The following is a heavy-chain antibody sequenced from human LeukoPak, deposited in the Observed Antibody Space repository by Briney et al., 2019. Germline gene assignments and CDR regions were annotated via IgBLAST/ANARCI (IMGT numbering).Heavy chain of an antibody. D-gene: IGHD3-10*01. CDR2: IHNSGTT. Sequence: KPSETLSLTCAVSGGPFSGYFWSWIRQSSGKGLEWIGEIHNSGTTNYNPPLNSRVTISEHTSKTQFYLNLSSVTAADTAVYYCARRYYYNLGSFPFDFWGQGTLVTVSS. CDR1: GGPFSGYF. CDR3: ARRYYYNLGSFPFDF. J-gene: IGHJ4*02. V-gene: IGHV4-34*01.